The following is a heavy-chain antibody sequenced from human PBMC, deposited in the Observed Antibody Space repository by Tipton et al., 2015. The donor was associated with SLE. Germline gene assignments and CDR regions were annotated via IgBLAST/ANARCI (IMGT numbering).Heavy chain of an antibody. V-gene: IGHV3-53*01. D-gene: IGHD7-27*01. J-gene: IGHJ2*01. CDR2: RYRDGST. Sequence: GSLRLSCAASGFTVSGNYMNWVRQAPGKGLEWVSVRYRDGSTYYADSVRGRFSISRDNLKNTLYLQINSLKVEDTAVYYCARDRNWGWGWYFDLWGRGTLVTVSS. CDR1: GFTVSGNY. CDR3: ARDRNWGWGWYFDL.